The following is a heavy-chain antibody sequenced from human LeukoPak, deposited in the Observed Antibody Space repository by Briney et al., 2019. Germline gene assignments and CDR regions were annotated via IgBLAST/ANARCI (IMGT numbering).Heavy chain of an antibody. V-gene: IGHV4-34*08. D-gene: IGHD5-12*01. CDR3: ARTRSRYNSGYAPNYGMDV. CDR2: INHSGST. Sequence: KPGGSLRLSCEASGFTFSTYWMHWIRQPPGKGLEWIGEINHSGSTNYNPSLKSRVTISVDTSKNQFSLKLSSVTAADTAVYYCARTRSRYNSGYAPNYGMDVWGQGTTVTVSS. CDR1: GFTFSTYW. J-gene: IGHJ6*02.